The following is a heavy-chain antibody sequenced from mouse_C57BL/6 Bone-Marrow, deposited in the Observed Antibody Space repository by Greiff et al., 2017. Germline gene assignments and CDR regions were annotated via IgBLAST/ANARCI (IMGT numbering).Heavy chain of an antibody. D-gene: IGHD1-1*01. CDR3: ASTVVATDWYFDV. CDR2: IWSGGSK. V-gene: IGHV2-4*01. Sequence: VQRVESGPGLVQPSQSLSITCTVSGFSFTSYGVHWVRQPPGKGLEWLGVIWSGGSKDYNAAFISRLSISKDDAKSQVFFKMNSLQADDTAIYYCASTVVATDWYFDVWGTGTTVTVSS. CDR1: GFSFTSYG. J-gene: IGHJ1*03.